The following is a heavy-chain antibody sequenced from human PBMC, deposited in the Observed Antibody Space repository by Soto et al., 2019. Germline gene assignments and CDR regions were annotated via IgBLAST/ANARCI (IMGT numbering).Heavy chain of an antibody. Sequence: QVQLVQSGAEVKKPGSSVKVSCKASGGTFSSYAISWVRQAPVQGLEWMGGIIPIFGTANYAQKFQGRVTITADESTSTAYMELSSLSSEDTAVYYCERVKDGGNSRFPYYYGMDVWGQGTTVTVSS. D-gene: IGHD2-21*02. CDR3: ERVKDGGNSRFPYYYGMDV. V-gene: IGHV1-69*01. J-gene: IGHJ6*02. CDR1: GGTFSSYA. CDR2: IIPIFGTA.